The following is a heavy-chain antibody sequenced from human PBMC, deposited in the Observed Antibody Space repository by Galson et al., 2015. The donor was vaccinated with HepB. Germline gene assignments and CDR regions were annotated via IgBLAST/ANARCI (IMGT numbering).Heavy chain of an antibody. D-gene: IGHD4/OR15-4a*01. Sequence: SLRLSCAASGLTFSSYGMHWVRQAPGKGLEWVAVIWYDGSNKNYADSVKGRFSIFRDNAKNTMWLQMNSLRAEDTAVYYCATTKFGSGAYWTFDIWGQGTLVTVSS. V-gene: IGHV3-33*03. J-gene: IGHJ3*02. CDR2: IWYDGSNK. CDR3: ATTKFGSGAYWTFDI. CDR1: GLTFSSYG.